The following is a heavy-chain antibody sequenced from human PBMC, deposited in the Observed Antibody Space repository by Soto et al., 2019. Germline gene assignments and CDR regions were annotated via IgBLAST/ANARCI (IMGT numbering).Heavy chain of an antibody. Sequence: EVQLLESGGGLVQPGGSLRLSCAASGFTFSSYAMSWVRQAPGKGLEWVSAISGSGGSTYYADSVKGRFTISRDNSKNTLYLQMNSLRAEDTAVYDCAPPPRQWLVLSWGQGTLVTVSS. CDR3: APPPRQWLVLS. D-gene: IGHD6-19*01. CDR2: ISGSGGST. CDR1: GFTFSSYA. J-gene: IGHJ4*02. V-gene: IGHV3-23*01.